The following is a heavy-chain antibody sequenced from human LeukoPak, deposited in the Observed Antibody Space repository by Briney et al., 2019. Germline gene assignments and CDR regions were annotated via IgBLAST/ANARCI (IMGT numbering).Heavy chain of an antibody. D-gene: IGHD6-13*01. CDR2: ISSSSSYI. CDR1: VFPLSIYS. CDR3: TRRPPCSSWYDVDY. J-gene: IGHJ4*02. V-gene: IGHV3-21*01. Sequence: GGSLRPSFAPCVFPLSIYSMKCVRQAPGKGLEWVSSISSSSSYIYYADSVKGRFTISRDNAKISLYLQMNSLTAEDTAVYYCTRRPPCSSWYDVDYWGQGTLVTVSS.